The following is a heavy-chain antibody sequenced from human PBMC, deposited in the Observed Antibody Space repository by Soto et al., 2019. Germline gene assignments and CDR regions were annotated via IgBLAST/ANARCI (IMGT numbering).Heavy chain of an antibody. CDR2: IIPILGTA. Sequence: QVQLVQSGAEVKKPGSSVKVSCKASGGIFSTSTFNWVRQAPGQGLEWMGRIIPILGTADYAQKFQGRVTLTADKSTSTAYMELRSLRSEDTPVYYWARDLAIGSYYSGYYVIDYWGQGTLVTVSS. CDR3: ARDLAIGSYYSGYYVIDY. V-gene: IGHV1-69*08. J-gene: IGHJ4*02. CDR1: GGIFSTST. D-gene: IGHD5-12*01.